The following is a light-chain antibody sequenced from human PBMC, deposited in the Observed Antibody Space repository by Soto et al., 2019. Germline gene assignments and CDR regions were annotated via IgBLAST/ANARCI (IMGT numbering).Light chain of an antibody. CDR1: QDINYY. J-gene: IGKJ3*01. CDR2: AAS. CDR3: QQLANYPRT. V-gene: IGKV1-9*01. Sequence: IQLTQSPSSLSASVGDRVTITCRASQDINYYLAWYQQKPGTAPKLLIYAASTLQSGVPSRFSGSGSGTDFTLTISSLQPEDFATYYCQQLANYPRTFGPGTKVDIK.